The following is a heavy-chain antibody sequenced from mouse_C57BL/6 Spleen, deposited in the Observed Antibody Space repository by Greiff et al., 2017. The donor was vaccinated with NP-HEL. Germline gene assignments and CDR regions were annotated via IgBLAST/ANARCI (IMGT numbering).Heavy chain of an antibody. J-gene: IGHJ2*01. Sequence: EVKLVESGGGLVQPGGSLSLSCAASGFTFTDYYMSWVRQPPGKALEWLGFIRNKANGYTTEYSASVKGRFTSSRDNSQSILYLQKDALRAEDSATYYCARSSYFDYWGQGTTLTVSS. CDR2: IRNKANGYTT. CDR3: ARSSYFDY. V-gene: IGHV7-3*01. CDR1: GFTFTDYY.